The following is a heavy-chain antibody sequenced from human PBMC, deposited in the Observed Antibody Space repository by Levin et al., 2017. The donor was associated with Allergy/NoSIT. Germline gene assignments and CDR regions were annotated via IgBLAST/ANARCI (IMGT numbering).Heavy chain of an antibody. V-gene: IGHV3-23*01. CDR2: ISGSGGST. CDR1: GFTFSSYA. Sequence: SGGSLRLSCAASGFTFSSYAMSWVRQAPGKGLEWVSAISGSGGSTYYADSVKGRFTISRDNSKNTLYLQMNSLRAEDTAVYYCAKGGGSPRYYFDYWGQGTLVTVSS. CDR3: AKGGGSPRYYFDY. J-gene: IGHJ4*02. D-gene: IGHD1-26*01.